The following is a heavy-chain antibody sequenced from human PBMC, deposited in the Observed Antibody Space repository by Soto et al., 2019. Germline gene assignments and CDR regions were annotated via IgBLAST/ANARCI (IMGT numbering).Heavy chain of an antibody. D-gene: IGHD6-6*01. Sequence: QVQLQESGPGLVKPSQTLSLTCTVSGGSISSGGYYWSWIRQHPGKCLEWIGYIYYSGSTYYNPSLKSRVSISADTSKNQFSLKLASVTAADTAVYYCARGGESIAARPHYYYGMDVWGQGTTVTVSS. CDR1: GGSISSGGYY. V-gene: IGHV4-31*03. CDR3: ARGGESIAARPHYYYGMDV. CDR2: IYYSGST. J-gene: IGHJ6*02.